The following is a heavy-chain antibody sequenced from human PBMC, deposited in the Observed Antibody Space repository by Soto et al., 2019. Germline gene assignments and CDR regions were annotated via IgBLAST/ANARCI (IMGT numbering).Heavy chain of an antibody. CDR1: GGSISSGGYS. J-gene: IGHJ4*02. CDR3: AAGAIFGVVPLDY. D-gene: IGHD3-3*01. CDR2: IYHSGST. V-gene: IGHV4-30-2*01. Sequence: QLQLQESGSGLVKPSQTLSLTCAVSGGSISSGGYSWSWIRQPPGKGLEWIGYIYHSGSTYYNPSLKSSVPLSVNRSKNQFSLKLSSVTAADTAVYYCAAGAIFGVVPLDYWGQGTLVTVSS.